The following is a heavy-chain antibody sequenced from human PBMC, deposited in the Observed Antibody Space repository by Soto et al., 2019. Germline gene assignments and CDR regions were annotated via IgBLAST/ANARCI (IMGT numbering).Heavy chain of an antibody. CDR2: IHHGGST. J-gene: IGHJ4*02. CDR3: ARYDYGSGNDYNIDY. Sequence: QVQLQESGPGLVKPSGTLSLTCAVSGASISSSNWWSWVRQAPGKGLEWIGEIHHGGSTNYNPSLEGRVTISVDKSKNQFSLKLSSVTAADTAVYYCARYDYGSGNDYNIDYWGQGTLVTVSS. D-gene: IGHD3-10*01. V-gene: IGHV4-4*02. CDR1: GASISSSNW.